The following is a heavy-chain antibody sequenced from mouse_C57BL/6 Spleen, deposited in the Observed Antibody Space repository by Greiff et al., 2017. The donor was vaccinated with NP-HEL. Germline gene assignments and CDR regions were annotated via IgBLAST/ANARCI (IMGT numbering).Heavy chain of an antibody. Sequence: VQLQQSGAELARPGASVKLSCKASGYTFTSYGISWVKQRTGQGLEWIGEIYPRSGNTYYNEKFKGKATLTADKSSSTAYMELRSLTSEDSAVYFCAREFTTVVAGGYYAMDYWGQGTSVTVSS. V-gene: IGHV1-81*01. CDR3: AREFTTVVAGGYYAMDY. CDR1: GYTFTSYG. D-gene: IGHD1-1*01. CDR2: IYPRSGNT. J-gene: IGHJ4*01.